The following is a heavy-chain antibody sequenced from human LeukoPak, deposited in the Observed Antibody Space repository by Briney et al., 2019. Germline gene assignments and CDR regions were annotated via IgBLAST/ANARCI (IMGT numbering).Heavy chain of an antibody. D-gene: IGHD6-13*01. CDR2: ISPGGDTI. Sequence: GGSLRLSCAASGFTFSDYHMSWIRQAPGKGLEWVSYISPGGDTIYFADSVKGRFTLSRDNAKNSLYLQMNSLRVEDTAVYYCARDHLGSWYDNGFDPWGQGILVTVSS. J-gene: IGHJ5*02. CDR1: GFTFSDYH. CDR3: ARDHLGSWYDNGFDP. V-gene: IGHV3-11*04.